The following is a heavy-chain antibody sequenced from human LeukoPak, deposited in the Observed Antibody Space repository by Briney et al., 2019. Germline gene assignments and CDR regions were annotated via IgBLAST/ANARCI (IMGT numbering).Heavy chain of an antibody. V-gene: IGHV3-23*01. Sequence: PGGSLRLSCAASGFTFNTYAMSWVRQAPGKGLEWVSAISGSGGSTYYADSVKGRFTISRDNSKNTVSLQMNSLRAEDTAVYYCAKEGAGIAGTGYFDYWGQGTLVTVSS. CDR1: GFTFNTYA. CDR3: AKEGAGIAGTGYFDY. J-gene: IGHJ4*02. D-gene: IGHD6-13*01. CDR2: ISGSGGST.